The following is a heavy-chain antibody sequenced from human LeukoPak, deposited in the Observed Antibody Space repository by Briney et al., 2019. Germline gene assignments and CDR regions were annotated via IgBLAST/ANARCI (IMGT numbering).Heavy chain of an antibody. V-gene: IGHV4-59*08. J-gene: IGHJ4*02. Sequence: SETLSLTCSVSGGSISGYYWSWVRQPPGKRLEWIGYIYYSGSTNYNPSLKSRVTISADTSKNQFSLKLTSVTAADTAVYYCARHGGSDSAPNDYWGQGTLVTVSS. CDR3: ARHGGSDSAPNDY. CDR2: IYYSGST. CDR1: GGSISGYY. D-gene: IGHD2-21*02.